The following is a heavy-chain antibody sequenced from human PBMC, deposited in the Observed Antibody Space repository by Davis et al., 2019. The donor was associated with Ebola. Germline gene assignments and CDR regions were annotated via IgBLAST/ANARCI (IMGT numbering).Heavy chain of an antibody. Sequence: GESLKISCKGSAYSSPDYWIAWLRQMPGKGLEWMGIIFTGDSDTRYSPSFQGQVIISADKSISTVYLQWRSLKTSDTAIYYCARHGDYGDYVPHDWFDPWGQGTLVTVSS. D-gene: IGHD4-17*01. J-gene: IGHJ5*02. CDR3: ARHGDYGDYVPHDWFDP. CDR2: IFTGDSDT. V-gene: IGHV5-51*01. CDR1: AYSSPDYW.